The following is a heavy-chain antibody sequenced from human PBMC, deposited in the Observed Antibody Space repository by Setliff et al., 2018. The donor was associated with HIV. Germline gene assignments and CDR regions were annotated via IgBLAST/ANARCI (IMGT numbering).Heavy chain of an antibody. Sequence: PGGSLRLSCAASGFTFTNYGMHWVRQAPGKGLEWLAVIWYDGSNKYYADSVKGRLTISRDNAKNSLYLQMNSLRAEDTAVYYCARGYYDSRGYYYPFDYWGQGTLVTVSS. D-gene: IGHD3-22*01. V-gene: IGHV3-33*01. CDR2: IWYDGSNK. CDR3: ARGYYDSRGYYYPFDY. J-gene: IGHJ4*02. CDR1: GFTFTNYG.